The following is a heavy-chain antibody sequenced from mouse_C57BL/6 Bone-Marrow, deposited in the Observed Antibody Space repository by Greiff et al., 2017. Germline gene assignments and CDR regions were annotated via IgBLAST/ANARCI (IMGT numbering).Heavy chain of an antibody. J-gene: IGHJ4*01. CDR1: GFSLPSYG. CDR2: IWSGGST. CDR3: ARTNNEWLDYYAMDY. D-gene: IGHD2-2*01. Sequence: QAQLQQSGPGLVQPSQSLSITCTVSGFSLPSYGVHWVRQSPGKGLEWLGVIWSGGSTDYNAAFISRLSISKDNSKSQVFFKMNSLQADDTAIYYCARTNNEWLDYYAMDYWGQGTSVTVSS. V-gene: IGHV2-2*01.